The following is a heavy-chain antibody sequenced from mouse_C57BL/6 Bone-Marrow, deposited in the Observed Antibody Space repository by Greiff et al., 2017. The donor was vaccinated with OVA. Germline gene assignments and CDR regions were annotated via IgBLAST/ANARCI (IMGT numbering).Heavy chain of an antibody. V-gene: IGHV5-16*01. CDR2: INYDGSST. J-gene: IGHJ4*01. CDR3: AREGTGTLYYYAMDY. CDR1: GFTFSDYY. D-gene: IGHD4-1*01. Sequence: EVNVVESEGGLVQPGSSMKLSCTASGFTFSDYYMAWVRQVPEKGLEWVANINYDGSSTYYLDSLKSRFIISRDHAKNILYLQMSSLKSEDTATYYCAREGTGTLYYYAMDYWGQGTSVTVSS.